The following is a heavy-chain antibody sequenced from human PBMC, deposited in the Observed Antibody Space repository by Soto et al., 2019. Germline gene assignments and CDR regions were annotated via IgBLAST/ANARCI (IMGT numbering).Heavy chain of an antibody. V-gene: IGHV4-34*01. D-gene: IGHD2-15*01. CDR2: INHSGST. J-gene: IGHJ4*02. CDR3: ARSGYCSGGSCYPPWGKYFDY. Sequence: SETLSLTCAVYGGSFSGYYWSWIRQPPGKGLEWIGEINHSGSTNYNPSLKSRVTISVDTSKNQFSLKLGSVTAADTAVYYCARSGYCSGGSCYPPWGKYFDYWGQGTLVTVSS. CDR1: GGSFSGYY.